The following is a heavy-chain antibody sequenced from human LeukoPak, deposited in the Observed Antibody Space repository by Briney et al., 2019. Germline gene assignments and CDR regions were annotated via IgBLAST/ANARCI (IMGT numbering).Heavy chain of an antibody. D-gene: IGHD6-13*01. V-gene: IGHV1-69*06. CDR1: GGTFSSYA. J-gene: IGHJ4*02. CDR3: ARDREAAAGTVFDY. Sequence: ASVKVSCKASGGTFSSYAISWVRQAPGQGLEWMGGIIPIFGTANYAQKFQGRVTITADKSTSTAYMELSSLRSEDTAVYYCARDREAAAGTVFDYWGQGTLVTVSS. CDR2: IIPIFGTA.